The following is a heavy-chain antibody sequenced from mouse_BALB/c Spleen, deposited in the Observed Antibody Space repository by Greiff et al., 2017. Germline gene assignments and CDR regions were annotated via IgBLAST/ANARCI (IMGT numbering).Heavy chain of an antibody. J-gene: IGHJ2*01. V-gene: IGHV5-6-5*01. CDR3: ARALYGSYYFDY. CDR2: ISSGGST. Sequence: DVMLVESGGGLVKPGGSLKLSCAASGFTFSSYAMSWVRQTPEKRLEWVASISSGGSTYYPDSVKGRFTISRDNARNILYLQMSSLRSEDTAMYYCARALYGSYYFDYWGQGTTLTVSS. CDR1: GFTFSSYA. D-gene: IGHD2-2*01.